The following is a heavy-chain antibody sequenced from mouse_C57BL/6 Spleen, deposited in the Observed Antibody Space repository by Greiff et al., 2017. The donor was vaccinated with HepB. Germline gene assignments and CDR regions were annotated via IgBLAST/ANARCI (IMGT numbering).Heavy chain of an antibody. V-gene: IGHV14-4*01. D-gene: IGHD2-3*01. J-gene: IGHJ3*01. CDR3: TSPRWSTPVY. CDR2: IDPENGDT. CDR1: GFNIKDDY. Sequence: VQLQQSGAELVRPGASVKLSCTASGFNIKDDYMHWVKQRPEQGLEWIGWIDPENGDTEYASKFQGKATITADTSSNTAYLQLSSLTSEYTAVYYCTSPRWSTPVYWGQGTLVTVSA.